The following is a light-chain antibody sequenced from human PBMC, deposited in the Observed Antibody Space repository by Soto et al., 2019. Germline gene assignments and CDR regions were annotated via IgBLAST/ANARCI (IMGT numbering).Light chain of an antibody. J-gene: IGKJ3*01. CDR2: GAS. Sequence: EIVLTQSPGTLSLSPGERATLACRASQSVSSSYLAWYQQKPGQAPRLLIYGASSRATGIPGRFSGSGSGRDFTLTISRLEPEDFAVYYCQQYGRSPFSFGPGTKGDIK. CDR1: QSVSSSY. V-gene: IGKV3-20*01. CDR3: QQYGRSPFS.